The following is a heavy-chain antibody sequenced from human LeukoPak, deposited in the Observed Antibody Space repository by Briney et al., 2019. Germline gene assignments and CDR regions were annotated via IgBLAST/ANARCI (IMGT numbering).Heavy chain of an antibody. CDR3: AKRSNYDSSGYYFDY. D-gene: IGHD3-22*01. J-gene: IGHJ4*02. CDR2: ISGSGGST. CDR1: GFTFSSYA. V-gene: IGHV3-23*01. Sequence: PGGSLRLSCAASGFTFSSYAMSWVRQAPGKGLEWVSAISGSGGSTYYADSVKGRFTISRDNSKNTLYLQMISLRAEDTAVYYCAKRSNYDSSGYYFDYWGQGTLVTVSS.